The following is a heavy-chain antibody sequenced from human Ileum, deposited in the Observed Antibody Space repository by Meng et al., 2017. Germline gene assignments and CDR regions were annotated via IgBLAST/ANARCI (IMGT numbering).Heavy chain of an antibody. D-gene: IGHD3-16*01. CDR3: ARMEGVGPFDY. CDR2: INNSGST. Sequence: QQAMGQCLVHPVQLPDLTCTASGGSSSSGCDYWSWILQDPVKIQEVSGYINNSGSTDYTPSLKSRVTISVDTSKDQFSLKLSSVTAADTAVYFCARMEGVGPFDYWGQGTLVTVSS. J-gene: IGHJ4*02. V-gene: IGHV4-31*03. CDR1: GGSSSSGCDY.